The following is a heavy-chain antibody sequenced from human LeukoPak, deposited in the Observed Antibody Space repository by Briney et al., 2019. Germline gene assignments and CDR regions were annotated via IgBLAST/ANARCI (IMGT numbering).Heavy chain of an antibody. CDR1: GYTFPSYG. CDR2: ISAYNGNT. Sequence: GASVKVSFQASGYTFPSYGISWVGQARGQGREGMGWISAYNGNTNYAQKLQGRVTMTTDTSTSTAYMELKSLRSDDTAVYYCARVGGYSYAEIDYCGQGTLVTVSS. V-gene: IGHV1-18*01. D-gene: IGHD5-18*01. J-gene: IGHJ4*02. CDR3: ARVGGYSYAEIDY.